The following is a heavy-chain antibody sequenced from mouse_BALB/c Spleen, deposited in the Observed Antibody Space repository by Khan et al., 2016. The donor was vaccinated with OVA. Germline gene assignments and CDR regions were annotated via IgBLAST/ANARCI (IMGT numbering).Heavy chain of an antibody. CDR3: ARDGSRYNYAMDY. D-gene: IGHD2-3*01. V-gene: IGHV3-2*02. CDR1: GCSINSDYA. CDR2: ISSSGST. Sequence: VQLVESGPGLVKPSQSLSLTCTVTGCSINSDYAWNWIRQFPGNKLEWMGYISSSGSTNYNPALQSRISITRDTSKNLFFLQLNSVTTEDTATYYCARDGSRYNYAMDYWGQGTSVTVSS. J-gene: IGHJ4*01.